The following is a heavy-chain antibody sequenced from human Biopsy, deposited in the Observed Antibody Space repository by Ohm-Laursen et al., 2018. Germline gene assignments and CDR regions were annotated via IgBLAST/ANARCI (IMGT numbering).Heavy chain of an antibody. Sequence: TLSLTCAVSGYSISSDYRWGWIRQAPGRTLEWLGNIFKDGNTHYNPSLRSRLIISIDTSKNQFSLMMTSVSGADTAVYFCARVGSGWAPFDKWGPGTLVTVSS. J-gene: IGHJ4*02. D-gene: IGHD6-19*01. CDR3: ARVGSGWAPFDK. V-gene: IGHV4-38-2*01. CDR2: IFKDGNT. CDR1: GYSISSDYR.